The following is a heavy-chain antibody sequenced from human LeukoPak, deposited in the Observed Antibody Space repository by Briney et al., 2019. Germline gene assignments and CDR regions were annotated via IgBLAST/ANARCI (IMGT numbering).Heavy chain of an antibody. Sequence: GASVKASCKASGYTFTGYYMHWVRQAPGQGLEWMGRINPNSGGTNYAQKFQGRVTMTRDTSISTAYMELSRLRSDDTAVYYCARDGSRGSSSSGVRYGYWGQGTLVTVSS. J-gene: IGHJ4*02. D-gene: IGHD6-6*01. CDR1: GYTFTGYY. V-gene: IGHV1-2*06. CDR2: INPNSGGT. CDR3: ARDGSRGSSSSGVRYGY.